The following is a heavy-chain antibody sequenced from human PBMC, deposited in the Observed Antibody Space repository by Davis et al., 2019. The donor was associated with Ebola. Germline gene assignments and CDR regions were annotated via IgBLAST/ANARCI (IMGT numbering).Heavy chain of an antibody. V-gene: IGHV4-59*01. CDR1: GGPIGSYY. Sequence: SETLSPTCTLPGGPIGSYYWGWIRQPPGKGLDWIAYIYFIVSTKYNPSPHSRVTMSVDTSKNQFSLRMSSVTAADTAIYECAGGSLWWSDSSGYYFDYWGQGTLVTVSS. D-gene: IGHD3-22*01. CDR3: AGGSLWWSDSSGYYFDY. J-gene: IGHJ4*02. CDR2: IYFIVST.